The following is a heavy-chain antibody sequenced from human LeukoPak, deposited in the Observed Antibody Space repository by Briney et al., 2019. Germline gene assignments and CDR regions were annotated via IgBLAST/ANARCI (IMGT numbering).Heavy chain of an antibody. D-gene: IGHD5-24*01. V-gene: IGHV3-7*03. CDR3: ARRDGYSIFQH. Sequence: GGSLRLSCVASGFSFSTSWMSWVRQAPGRGLEWVANINQDGSEIYYVDSVKGRFTISRDNAKNSLYLQMNSLRAEDSAMYYCARRDGYSIFQHRGQGTLVTVSS. CDR2: INQDGSEI. CDR1: GFSFSTSW. J-gene: IGHJ1*01.